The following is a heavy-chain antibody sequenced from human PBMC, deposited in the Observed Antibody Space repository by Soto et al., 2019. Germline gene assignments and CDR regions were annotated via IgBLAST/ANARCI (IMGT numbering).Heavy chain of an antibody. D-gene: IGHD6-13*01. V-gene: IGHV4-39*01. CDR1: GDSISSSAYY. J-gene: IGHJ1*01. CDR2: IYYTGRT. CDR3: ARRLFRGYLRLHH. Sequence: SETLSLTCTVSGDSISSSAYYWGWIRQPPGKGLEWIGSIYYTGRTYYNPSLKSRGTIFEDTSKNQLSLNLSSATAADTAVYYCARRLFRGYLRLHHSGQCTLLNV.